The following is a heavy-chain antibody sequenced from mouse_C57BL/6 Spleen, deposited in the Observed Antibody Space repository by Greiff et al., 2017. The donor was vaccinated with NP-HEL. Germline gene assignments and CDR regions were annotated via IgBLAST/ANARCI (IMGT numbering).Heavy chain of an antibody. Sequence: EVQLQQSGAELVRPGASVKLSCTASGFNIKDDYMHWVKQRPEQGLEWIGWIDPENGDTEYASKFQGKATITADTSSNTAYLQLSSLTSEDTAVYYCTERNYYGSSSWFAYWGQGTLVTVSA. V-gene: IGHV14-4*01. J-gene: IGHJ3*01. CDR3: TERNYYGSSSWFAY. D-gene: IGHD1-1*01. CDR2: IDPENGDT. CDR1: GFNIKDDY.